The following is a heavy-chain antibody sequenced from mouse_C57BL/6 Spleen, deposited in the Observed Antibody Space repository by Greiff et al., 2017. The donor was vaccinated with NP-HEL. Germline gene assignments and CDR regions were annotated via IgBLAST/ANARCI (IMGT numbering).Heavy chain of an antibody. V-gene: IGHV1-81*01. CDR2: IYPRSGNT. CDR1: GYTFTSYG. CDR3: ANYYGDY. Sequence: QVQLKESGAELARPGASVKLSCKASGYTFTSYGISWVKQRTGQGLEWIGEIYPRSGNTYYNEKFKGKATLTADKSSSTAYMGLRSLTSEDSAVYFCANYYGDYWGQGTTLTVSS. J-gene: IGHJ2*01.